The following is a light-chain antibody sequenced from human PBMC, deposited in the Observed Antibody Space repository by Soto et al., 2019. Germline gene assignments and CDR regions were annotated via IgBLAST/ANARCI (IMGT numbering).Light chain of an antibody. V-gene: IGKV1-5*03. CDR3: QQYNTYST. CDR1: QSIGTW. Sequence: DIQMTQSPSTLSASVGDRVTITCRASQSIGTWLAWYQQKPGKAPNLLIYKASTLESGVPSRFSGSGSGTEFTLTISSLQPDDFPTYYCQQYNTYSTFGHGTKVQIK. CDR2: KAS. J-gene: IGKJ1*01.